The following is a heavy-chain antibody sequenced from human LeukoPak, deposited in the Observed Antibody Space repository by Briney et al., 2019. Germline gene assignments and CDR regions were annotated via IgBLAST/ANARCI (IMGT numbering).Heavy chain of an antibody. D-gene: IGHD3-16*02. CDR1: GYSFTNYW. CDR3: ARSRAETVPVWGSYRHHDAFDI. CDR2: IYPGDSDT. Sequence: GESLKISRKGSGYSFTNYWIGWVRQMPGKGLGWMGIIYPGDSDTTYKPSFQSQVTISADKSISTAYLQWSSLKASDTAMYYCARSRAETVPVWGSYRHHDAFDIWGQGTMVTVSS. J-gene: IGHJ3*02. V-gene: IGHV5-51*01.